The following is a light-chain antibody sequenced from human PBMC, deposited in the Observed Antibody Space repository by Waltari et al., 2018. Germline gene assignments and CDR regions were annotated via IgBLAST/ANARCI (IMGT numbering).Light chain of an antibody. Sequence: EMVLTQSPGTLSLSPGERATLSCRASQSVSSSYLAWYQQKPGQAPRRLIYGASSRATGIPDRFSGSGSGTDFTLTISRLEPEDFAVYYCQQYGSSGTFGQGTRLEIK. CDR1: QSVSSSY. CDR3: QQYGSSGT. V-gene: IGKV3-20*01. J-gene: IGKJ5*01. CDR2: GAS.